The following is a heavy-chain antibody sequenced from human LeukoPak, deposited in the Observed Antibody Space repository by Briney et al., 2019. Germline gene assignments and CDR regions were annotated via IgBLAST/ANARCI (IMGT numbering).Heavy chain of an antibody. J-gene: IGHJ3*02. V-gene: IGHV3-23*01. CDR3: AKDQLGMVTASDASDI. D-gene: IGHD2-21*02. CDR1: GFTFSSYA. CDR2: ISGSGGST. Sequence: PGGSLRLSCAASGFTFSSYAMSWVRQAPGKGLEWVSAISGSGGSTYYPDSVKGRFTISRDNSKNTLYLQMNSLRAEDTAVYYCAKDQLGMVTASDASDIWAKGQWSPSLQ.